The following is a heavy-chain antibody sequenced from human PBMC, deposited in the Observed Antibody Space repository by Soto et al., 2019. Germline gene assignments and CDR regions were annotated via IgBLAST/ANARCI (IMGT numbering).Heavy chain of an antibody. CDR3: ASKWYYDILTGYLGGDDAFDI. CDR1: GGSFSGYY. Sequence: SETLSLTCAVYGGSFSGYYWSWIRQPPGKGLEWIGEINHSGSTNYNPSLKSRVTISVDTSKNQFSLKLSSVTAADTAVYYCASKWYYDILTGYLGGDDAFDIWGQGTMVTVSS. CDR2: INHSGST. V-gene: IGHV4-34*01. J-gene: IGHJ3*02. D-gene: IGHD3-9*01.